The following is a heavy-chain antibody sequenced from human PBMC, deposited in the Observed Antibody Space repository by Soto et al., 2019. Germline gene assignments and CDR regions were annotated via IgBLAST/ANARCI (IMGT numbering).Heavy chain of an antibody. Sequence: PGGSLRLSCAASGFTFSSYGMHWVRQAPGKGLEWVAVIWYDGSNKYYADSVKGRFTISRDNSKNTLYLQMNSLRAEDTAVYYCARDFVKNYYDSSGYGLWGQGTLVTVSS. D-gene: IGHD3-22*01. V-gene: IGHV3-33*01. J-gene: IGHJ4*02. CDR2: IWYDGSNK. CDR3: ARDFVKNYYDSSGYGL. CDR1: GFTFSSYG.